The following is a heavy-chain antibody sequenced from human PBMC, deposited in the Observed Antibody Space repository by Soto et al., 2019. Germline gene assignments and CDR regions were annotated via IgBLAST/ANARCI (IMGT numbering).Heavy chain of an antibody. CDR2: IIPILGIA. D-gene: IGHD3-22*01. CDR1: GGTFSSYT. V-gene: IGHV1-69*02. Sequence: SVKVSFKASGGTFSSYTISWVRQAPGQGLEWMGRIIPILGIANYAQKFQGRVTITADKSTSTAYMELSSLRSEDTAVYYCATVYYYDSSGYYYLDYWGQGTLVTVSS. CDR3: ATVYYYDSSGYYYLDY. J-gene: IGHJ4*02.